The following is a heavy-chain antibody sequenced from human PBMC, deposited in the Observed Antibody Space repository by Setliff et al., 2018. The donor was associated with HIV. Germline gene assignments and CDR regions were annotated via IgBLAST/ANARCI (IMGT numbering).Heavy chain of an antibody. Sequence: SETLSLTCAVYGGSFSDNYWSWIRQSPGKGLEWIGEINHSGRTKYSPSLRSRVSISVDTSKTQFSLRLTSVTAADTAVYYCARGVRDNSGWSSYYFDYWGQGTLVTVSS. V-gene: IGHV4-34*01. D-gene: IGHD6-19*01. CDR1: GGSFSDNY. CDR3: ARGVRDNSGWSSYYFDY. CDR2: INHSGRT. J-gene: IGHJ4*02.